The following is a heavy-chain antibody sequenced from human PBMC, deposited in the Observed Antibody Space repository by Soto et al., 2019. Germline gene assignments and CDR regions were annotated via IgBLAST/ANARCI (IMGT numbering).Heavy chain of an antibody. CDR1: GGTFSSYA. D-gene: IGHD2-2*01. V-gene: IGHV1-69*06. J-gene: IGHJ6*02. CDR2: IIPIFGTA. CDR3: ARGNIVGVPAAITNGYYYGMDV. Sequence: QVQLVQSGAEVKKPGSSVKVYCKASGGTFSSYAISWVRQAPGQGLEWMGGIIPIFGTANYAQKFQGRVTITADKSTSTAYMELSSLRSEDTAVYYCARGNIVGVPAAITNGYYYGMDVWGQGTTVTFAS.